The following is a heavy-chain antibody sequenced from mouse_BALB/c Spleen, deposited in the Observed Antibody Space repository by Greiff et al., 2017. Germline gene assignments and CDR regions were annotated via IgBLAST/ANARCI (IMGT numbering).Heavy chain of an antibody. J-gene: IGHJ2*01. CDR3: ARGGYYEDYFDY. D-gene: IGHD2-3*01. V-gene: IGHV3-2*02. CDR2: ISYSGST. CDR1: GYSITSDYA. Sequence: VQLQQSGPGLVKPSQSLSLTCTVTGYSITSDYAWNWIRQFPGNKLEWMGYISYSGSTSYNPSLKSRISITRDTSKNQFFLQLNSVTTEDTATYYCARGGYYEDYFDYWGQGTTLTVSS.